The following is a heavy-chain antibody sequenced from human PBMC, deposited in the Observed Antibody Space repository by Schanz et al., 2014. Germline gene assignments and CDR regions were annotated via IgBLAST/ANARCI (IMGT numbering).Heavy chain of an antibody. Sequence: EVQLVESGGEFVQPGGSLRLSCAASGFTFSSYWMHWVRQVPGKGPVWVSRINGDGSSTLYADSVRGRFTISRDISQNTLYLQMNGLRTEDTAVYYCARDPIDGIPDYFDYWGQGSLVTVSS. CDR1: GFTFSSYW. J-gene: IGHJ4*02. V-gene: IGHV3-74*01. CDR3: ARDPIDGIPDYFDY. CDR2: INGDGSST. D-gene: IGHD1-20*01.